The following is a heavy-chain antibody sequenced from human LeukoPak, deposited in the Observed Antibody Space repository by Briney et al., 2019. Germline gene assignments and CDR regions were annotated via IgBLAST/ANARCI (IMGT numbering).Heavy chain of an antibody. CDR3: ARGDCSGGSCYSRSRTYGMDV. V-gene: IGHV4-59*12. CDR1: GGSISSYY. CDR2: IYYSGST. J-gene: IGHJ6*04. D-gene: IGHD2-15*01. Sequence: PSETLSLTCTVSGGSISSYYWSWIRQPPGKGLEWIGYIYYSGSTNYNPSLKSRVTISVDTSKNQFSLKLSSVTAADTAVYYCARGDCSGGSCYSRSRTYGMDVWGKGTTVTVSS.